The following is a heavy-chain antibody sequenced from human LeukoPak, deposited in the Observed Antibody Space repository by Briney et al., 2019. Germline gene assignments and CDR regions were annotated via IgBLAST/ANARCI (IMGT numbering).Heavy chain of an antibody. J-gene: IGHJ4*02. Sequence: GGAPRLSSAASGFTFSSYSMNWGRQAPGKGAEWVSAISGSGGSTYYADSVKGRFTISRDNSKNTLYLQMNSLRAEDTAVYYCLRSGGGRASNWGQGTLVTVSS. CDR2: ISGSGGST. CDR1: GFTFSSYS. CDR3: LRSGGGRASN. V-gene: IGHV3-23*01. D-gene: IGHD2-15*01.